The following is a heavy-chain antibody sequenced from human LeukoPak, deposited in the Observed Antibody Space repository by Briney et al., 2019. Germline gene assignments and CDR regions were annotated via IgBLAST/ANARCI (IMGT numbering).Heavy chain of an antibody. CDR3: ASCSSTSCQSLGIDY. CDR2: ISYDGSNK. Sequence: GSLRLSCAASGFTFSSYAMHWVRQAPGKGLEWVAVISYDGSNKYYADSVKGRFTISRDNSKNTLYLRMNSLRAEDTAIYYCASCSSTSCQSLGIDYWGQGTLVTVSS. D-gene: IGHD2-2*01. J-gene: IGHJ4*02. CDR1: GFTFSSYA. V-gene: IGHV3-30*04.